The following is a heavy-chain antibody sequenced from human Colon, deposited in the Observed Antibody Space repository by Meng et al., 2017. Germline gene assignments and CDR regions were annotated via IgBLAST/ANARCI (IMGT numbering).Heavy chain of an antibody. Sequence: GCXXGYXXXWIXXXAGKGLEXIGHIYXXGXTNYNPSLKSRVTISVDSSKNQFSLNLTSVTAADTAVYFCARVQRFCTGGICSNWFDPWGQGTLVTVSS. CDR3: ARVQRFCTGGICSNWFDP. CDR2: IYXXGXT. CDR1: GCXXGYX. V-gene: IGHV4-4*07. J-gene: IGHJ5*02. D-gene: IGHD2-15*01.